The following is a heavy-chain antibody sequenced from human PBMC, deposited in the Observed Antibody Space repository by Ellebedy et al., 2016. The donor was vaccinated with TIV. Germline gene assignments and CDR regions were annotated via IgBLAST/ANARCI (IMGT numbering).Heavy chain of an antibody. CDR3: ASSSGAAPGTFDY. J-gene: IGHJ4*02. V-gene: IGHV3-11*01. CDR2: ISASGTSI. D-gene: IGHD6-13*01. CDR1: GYTFSDYY. Sequence: PGGSLRLSCAVSGYTFSDYYMNWIRQAPGKGLEWVSYISASGTSIYYADSVKGRFTISRDSAKNSLYLQMNSLRAEDTAVYYCASSSGAAPGTFDYWGQGTLVTVSS.